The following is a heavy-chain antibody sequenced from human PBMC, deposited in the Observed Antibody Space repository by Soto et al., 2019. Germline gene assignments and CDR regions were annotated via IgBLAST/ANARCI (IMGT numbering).Heavy chain of an antibody. V-gene: IGHV4-4*07. D-gene: IGHD3-10*01. Sequence: SETLSLTCTVSGGSISSYYWIWIRQPAGKGLEWIGRIYTSGSTNYNPSLKSRVTMSVDTSKNQFSLKLSSVTAADTAVYYCARLRVEYYYGSGSYYWFDPWGQGTLVTVSS. CDR3: ARLRVEYYYGSGSYYWFDP. CDR2: IYTSGST. J-gene: IGHJ5*02. CDR1: GGSISSYY.